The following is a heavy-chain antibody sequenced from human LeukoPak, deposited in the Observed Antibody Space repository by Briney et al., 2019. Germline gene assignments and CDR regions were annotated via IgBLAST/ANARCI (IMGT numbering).Heavy chain of an antibody. J-gene: IGHJ3*02. CDR3: AREERAYCGGDCYYAFDI. D-gene: IGHD2-21*02. Sequence: SVKVSCKASGGTFSSYAISWVRQAPGQGLEWMGGIIPIFGTANYAQKFQGRVTITADKSTSTAYMELSSLRSEDTAVYYCAREERAYCGGDCYYAFDIWGQGTMVSVSS. V-gene: IGHV1-69*06. CDR1: GGTFSSYA. CDR2: IIPIFGTA.